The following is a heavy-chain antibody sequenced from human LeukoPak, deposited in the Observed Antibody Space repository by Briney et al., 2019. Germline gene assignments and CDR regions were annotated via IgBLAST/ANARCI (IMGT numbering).Heavy chain of an antibody. J-gene: IGHJ4*02. CDR1: GGSISSSSYY. V-gene: IGHV4-39*07. CDR3: ARGRPTPEENPKNRIGSGSCYDY. Sequence: PSETLSLTCTVSGGSISSSSYYWGWIRQPPGKGLEWIGSIYYSGSTYYNPSLKSRVTISVDTSKNQFSLKLSSVTAADTAVYYCARGRPTPEENPKNRIGSGSCYDYWGQGTLVTVSS. D-gene: IGHD3-10*01. CDR2: IYYSGST.